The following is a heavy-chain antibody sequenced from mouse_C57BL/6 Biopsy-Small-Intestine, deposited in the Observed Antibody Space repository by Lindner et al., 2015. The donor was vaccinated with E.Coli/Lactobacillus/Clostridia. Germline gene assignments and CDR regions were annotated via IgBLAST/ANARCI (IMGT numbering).Heavy chain of an antibody. D-gene: IGHD1-1*01. CDR1: GYAFSNYW. V-gene: IGHV1-80*01. Sequence: VQLQESGAELVKPGASVKISCKASGYAFSNYWMNWVKQRPGKGLEWIGQIYPGDGDTNYNGKFKGKATLTADKSSRTAYMQLSSLTSEDSAVYFCARSYYYGSSRDVWGTGITVTVSS. CDR3: ARSYYYGSSRDV. CDR2: IYPGDGDT. J-gene: IGHJ1*03.